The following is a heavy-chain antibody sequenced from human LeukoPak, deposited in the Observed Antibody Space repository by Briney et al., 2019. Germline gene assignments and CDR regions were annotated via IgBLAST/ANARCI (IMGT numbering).Heavy chain of an antibody. Sequence: SETLSLTCTVSGGSISSGAYYWSWIRQHPGKGLEWIGYIYYSGSTNYNPSLKSRVTISVDTSKNQFSLKLSSVTAADTAVYYCARRSYSSSFWFDPWGQGTLVTVSS. CDR1: GGSISSGAYY. CDR2: IYYSGST. D-gene: IGHD6-6*01. V-gene: IGHV4-31*03. CDR3: ARRSYSSSFWFDP. J-gene: IGHJ5*02.